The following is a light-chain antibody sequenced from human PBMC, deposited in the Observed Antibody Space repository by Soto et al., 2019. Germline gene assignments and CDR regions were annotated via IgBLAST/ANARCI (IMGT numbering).Light chain of an antibody. Sequence: EIVLTQSPGTLSLSPGERATLSCRASQSVSSSYLAWYQQKPGQAHRLLIYGASSRATGIQDRFSGSGSGTDFTLTISRLEPEDFAVYYCQQYGSSPLTFGGGTKVDI. J-gene: IGKJ4*01. CDR3: QQYGSSPLT. V-gene: IGKV3-20*01. CDR1: QSVSSSY. CDR2: GAS.